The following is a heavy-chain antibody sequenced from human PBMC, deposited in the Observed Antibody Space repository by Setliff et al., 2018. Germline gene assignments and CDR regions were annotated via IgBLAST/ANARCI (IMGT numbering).Heavy chain of an antibody. Sequence: SGPTLVNPTQTLTLTGTFSGFSLTTTGVAVGWIRQPPGKALEWLALIYWDDDKRYSPSLKSRLTIVKDTSKNQVVLTMTNMDPVDTATYYCAHRPKMGSDGFYSAFDMWGQGTMVTVSS. D-gene: IGHD2-15*01. V-gene: IGHV2-5*02. CDR1: GFSLTTTGVA. CDR3: AHRPKMGSDGFYSAFDM. CDR2: IYWDDDK. J-gene: IGHJ3*02.